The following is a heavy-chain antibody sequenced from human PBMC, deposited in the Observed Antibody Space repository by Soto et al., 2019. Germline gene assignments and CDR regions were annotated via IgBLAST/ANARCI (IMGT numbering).Heavy chain of an antibody. CDR2: INHSGST. Sequence: ETLSLTCAVYGGSFSGYYWSWIRQPPGKGLEWIGEINHSGSTNYNPSLKSRVTISVDTSKNQFSLKLSSVTAADTAVYYCARGRAGPIYSYGKYHFAYWGQGNLVTVSS. CDR3: ARGRAGPIYSYGKYHFAY. J-gene: IGHJ4*02. V-gene: IGHV4-34*01. CDR1: GGSFSGYY. D-gene: IGHD5-18*01.